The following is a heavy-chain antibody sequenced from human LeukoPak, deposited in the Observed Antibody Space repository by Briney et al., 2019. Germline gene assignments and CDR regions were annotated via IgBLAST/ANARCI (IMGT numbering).Heavy chain of an antibody. J-gene: IGHJ4*02. CDR1: GYTFTSYG. Sequence: GASVKVSCKASGYTFTSYGISWVRQAPGQGLEWMGWISAYNGNTNYAQKLQGRVTMTRDTSTSTVYMELSSLRSEDTAVYYCARTLSGSGSSHWGQGTLVTVSS. CDR3: ARTLSGSGSSH. CDR2: ISAYNGNT. D-gene: IGHD3-10*01. V-gene: IGHV1-18*01.